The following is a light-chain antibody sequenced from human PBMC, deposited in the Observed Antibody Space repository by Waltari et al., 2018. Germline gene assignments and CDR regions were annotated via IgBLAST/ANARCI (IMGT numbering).Light chain of an antibody. Sequence: QSALTQPASVSGSPGQSITISFTGTSRDVGSYNSVSWYQDHPGQGPKVIIYDVSDRPSGVSARFSGSKSGNTASLTISGLQAEDEADYYCSSQSSDNVVLFGGGTKVTVL. CDR1: SRDVGSYNS. CDR2: DVS. V-gene: IGLV2-14*03. J-gene: IGLJ3*02. CDR3: SSQSSDNVVL.